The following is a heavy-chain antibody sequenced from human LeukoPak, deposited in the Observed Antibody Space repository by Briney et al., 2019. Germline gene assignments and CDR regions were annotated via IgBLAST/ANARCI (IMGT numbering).Heavy chain of an antibody. CDR1: GFTFSDHY. Sequence: GRSLRLSCAASGFTFSDHYMDWVRQAPGKGLEWVGRTRNKANSYTTEYAASVKGRFTISRDDSKNSLYLQMNSLKTEDTAVYYCARGGSYRSYYFDYWGQGTLVTVSS. CDR2: TRNKANSYTT. CDR3: ARGGSYRSYYFDY. V-gene: IGHV3-72*01. J-gene: IGHJ4*02. D-gene: IGHD1-26*01.